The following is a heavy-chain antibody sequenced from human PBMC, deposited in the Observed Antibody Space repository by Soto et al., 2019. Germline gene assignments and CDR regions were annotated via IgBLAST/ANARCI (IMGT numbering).Heavy chain of an antibody. CDR3: ATSRSRHCSSTSCYWFDP. Sequence: EVQLVQSGAEVKKPGATVKISCKVSGYTFTDYYMHWVQQAPGKGLEWMGLVDPEDGETIYAEKFQGRVTITADTSTDTAYMELSSLRSEDTAVYYCATSRSRHCSSTSCYWFDPWGQGTLVTVSS. D-gene: IGHD2-2*01. CDR2: VDPEDGET. CDR1: GYTFTDYY. J-gene: IGHJ5*02. V-gene: IGHV1-69-2*01.